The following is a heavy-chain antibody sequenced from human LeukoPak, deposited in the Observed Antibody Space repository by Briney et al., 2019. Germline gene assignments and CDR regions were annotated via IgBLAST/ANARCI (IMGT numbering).Heavy chain of an antibody. CDR2: ISGSGGST. J-gene: IGHJ4*02. CDR1: GFTFSSYA. CDR3: AKTTVYDFWSSRGSYFDN. Sequence: GGSLRLSCAASGFTFSSYAMSWVRQAPGKGLEWVSVISGSGGSTYYADSVKGRFTISRDNSKNTLYLQMNSLRAEDTAVYSCAKTTVYDFWSSRGSYFDNWGQGTLVTVSS. V-gene: IGHV3-23*01. D-gene: IGHD3-3*01.